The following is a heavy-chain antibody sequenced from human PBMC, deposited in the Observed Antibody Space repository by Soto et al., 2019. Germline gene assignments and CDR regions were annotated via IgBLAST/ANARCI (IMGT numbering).Heavy chain of an antibody. CDR2: ISAYNGNT. V-gene: IGHV1-18*01. CDR3: ARDRGSCALDS. J-gene: IGHJ4*02. D-gene: IGHD1-26*01. CDR1: GYTFTNYG. Sequence: QVQLVQSGAEVRKPGASVKVSCKASGYTFTNYGIIWVRQAPGQGLEWMGWISAYNGNTNYAQKLQGRVTMTTDTSTSTAYRERRSLRSDDTAVYYCARDRGSCALDSWGKGTLVTVSS.